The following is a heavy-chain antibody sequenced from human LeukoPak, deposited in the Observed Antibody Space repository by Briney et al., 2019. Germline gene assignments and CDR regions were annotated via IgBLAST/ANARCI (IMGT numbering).Heavy chain of an antibody. CDR2: IYYSGST. J-gene: IGHJ6*03. Sequence: SETLSLTCTVSGGSISSSSHYWSWIRQPPGKGLEWIGYIYYSGSTNYNPSLKSRVTISVDTSKNQFSLKLSSVTAADTAVYYCARVSLPTYYYYYYMDVWGKGTTVTVSS. CDR3: ARVSLPTYYYYYYMDV. CDR1: GGSISSSSHY. V-gene: IGHV4-61*01.